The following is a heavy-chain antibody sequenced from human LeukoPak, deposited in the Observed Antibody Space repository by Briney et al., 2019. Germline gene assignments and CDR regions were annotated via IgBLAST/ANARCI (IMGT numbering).Heavy chain of an antibody. CDR3: ARDYNIVVVPAAKWFDP. V-gene: IGHV1-2*02. J-gene: IGHJ5*02. CDR1: GYTFTDYY. D-gene: IGHD2-2*01. CDR2: INPNSGGT. Sequence: GASVKVSCKASGYTFTDYYMHWVRQAPGQGLEWMGWINPNSGGTNYAQKFQGRVTMTRDTSISTAYMELSRLRSDDTAVYYCARDYNIVVVPAAKWFDPWGQGTLVTVSS.